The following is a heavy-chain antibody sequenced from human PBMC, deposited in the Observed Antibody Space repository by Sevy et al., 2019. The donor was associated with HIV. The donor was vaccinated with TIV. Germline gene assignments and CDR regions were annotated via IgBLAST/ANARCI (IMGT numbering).Heavy chain of an antibody. CDR1: GYTFTGYY. Sequence: ASVKVSCKASGYTFTGYYMYWVRQAPGQGLEWMGRINPNSGGTNYAQKFQGRVTMTRDTSISTAYMELSRLRSDDTAVYYCARGSSWYRDAFDIWGQGTMVTVSS. CDR3: ARGSSWYRDAFDI. J-gene: IGHJ3*02. D-gene: IGHD6-13*01. CDR2: INPNSGGT. V-gene: IGHV1-2*06.